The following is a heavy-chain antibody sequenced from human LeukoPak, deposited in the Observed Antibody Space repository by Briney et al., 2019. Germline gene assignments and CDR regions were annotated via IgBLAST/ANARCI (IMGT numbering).Heavy chain of an antibody. D-gene: IGHD2-2*01. CDR1: GYTFTSYA. CDR2: INAGNGNT. CDR3: ARRYCSSTSCYAMRAFDI. Sequence: ASVKVSCKASGYTFTSYAMHWVRQAPGQRLEWMGWINAGNGNTKYSQKFQGRVTITRDTSACTAYMELSSLRSEDTAVYYCARRYCSSTSCYAMRAFDIWGQGTMVTVSS. J-gene: IGHJ3*02. V-gene: IGHV1-3*01.